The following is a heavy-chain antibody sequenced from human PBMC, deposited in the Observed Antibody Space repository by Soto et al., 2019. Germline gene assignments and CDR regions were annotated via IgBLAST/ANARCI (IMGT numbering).Heavy chain of an antibody. V-gene: IGHV4-34*01. CDR3: ARGIRDRRAFDI. CDR1: GGSFSGYY. Sequence: QVQLQQWGAGLLKPSETLSLTCAVYGGSFSGYYWSWIRQPPGKGLEWIGEINHSGSTNYNPSLKSRVTISVDTSKNQFSLKLSSVTAADTAVYYCARGIRDRRAFDIWGQGTMVTVSS. J-gene: IGHJ3*02. CDR2: INHSGST.